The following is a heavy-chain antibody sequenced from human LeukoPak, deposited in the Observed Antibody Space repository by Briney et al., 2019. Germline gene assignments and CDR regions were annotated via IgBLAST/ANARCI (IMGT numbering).Heavy chain of an antibody. CDR2: IYYSGST. CDR3: AGEGDYWHRFDY. Sequence: SETLSLTCTVSGGSIRSYYWSWIRQPPGKGLEWIGNIYYSGSTNYNPSLRSRVTISVDTSKSQFSLKLTSVTAADTAVYYCAGEGDYWHRFDYWGREPWSPSPQ. J-gene: IGHJ4*02. D-gene: IGHD4-17*01. CDR1: GGSIRSYY. V-gene: IGHV4-59*13.